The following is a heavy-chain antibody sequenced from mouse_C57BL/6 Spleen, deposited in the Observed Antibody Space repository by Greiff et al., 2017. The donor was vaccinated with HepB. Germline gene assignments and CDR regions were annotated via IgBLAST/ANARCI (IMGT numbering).Heavy chain of an antibody. CDR3: ARFYEYDDNYFDY. J-gene: IGHJ2*01. D-gene: IGHD2-4*01. Sequence: EVHLVESGPGLVKPSQSLSLTCSVTGYSITSGYYWNWIRQFPGNKLEWMGYISYDGSNNYNPSLKNRISITRDTSKNQFFLKLNSVTTEDAATYYCARFYEYDDNYFDYWGQGTTLTVSS. CDR1: GYSITSGYY. CDR2: ISYDGSN. V-gene: IGHV3-6*01.